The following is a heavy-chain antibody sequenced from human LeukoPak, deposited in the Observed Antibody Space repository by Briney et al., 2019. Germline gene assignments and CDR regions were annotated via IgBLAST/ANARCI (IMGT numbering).Heavy chain of an antibody. Sequence: SETLSLTCTVSGGSISSGDYYWSWIRQPPGKGLEWIGYIYYSGSTYYNPSLKSRVTISVDTSKNQFSLKLSSVTAADTAVYYCASLLDYYGSGSYYFFDYWGQGTLVTVSS. CDR1: GGSISSGDYY. V-gene: IGHV4-30-4*01. CDR3: ASLLDYYGSGSYYFFDY. D-gene: IGHD3-10*01. J-gene: IGHJ4*02. CDR2: IYYSGST.